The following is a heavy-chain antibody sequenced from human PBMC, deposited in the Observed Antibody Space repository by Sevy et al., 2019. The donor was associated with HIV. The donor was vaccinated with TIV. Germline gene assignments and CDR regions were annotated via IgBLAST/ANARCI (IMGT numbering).Heavy chain of an antibody. CDR3: AALNDFWSGDLLY. CDR1: GFTFSSYA. Sequence: GGSLRLSCAASGFTFSSYAMSWVRQAPGKGLEWVSAISGGVGSTYYAGSVKGRFTISRDNSKNTLYLQMNSLRAEDTAVYYCAALNDFWSGDLLYWGQGTLVTVSS. D-gene: IGHD3-3*01. CDR2: ISGGVGST. V-gene: IGHV3-23*01. J-gene: IGHJ4*02.